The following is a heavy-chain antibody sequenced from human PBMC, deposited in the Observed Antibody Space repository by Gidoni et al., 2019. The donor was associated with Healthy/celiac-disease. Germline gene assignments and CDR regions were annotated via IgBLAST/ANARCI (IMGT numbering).Heavy chain of an antibody. Sequence: QVQLVESGGGVVQPGRSLRLSCAASGFTFRSYGVHWVRQAPGKGLVWVAVIVYDGSNKYYADSGKGRFTISRDNSKNTLYLQMNSLRAEDTAVYYCARDNSYDSSGYLDYWGQGTLVTVSS. CDR3: ARDNSYDSSGYLDY. D-gene: IGHD3-22*01. CDR2: IVYDGSNK. V-gene: IGHV3-33*01. J-gene: IGHJ4*02. CDR1: GFTFRSYG.